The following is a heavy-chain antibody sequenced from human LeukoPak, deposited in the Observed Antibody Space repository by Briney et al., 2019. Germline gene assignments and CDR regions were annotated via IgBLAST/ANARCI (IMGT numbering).Heavy chain of an antibody. CDR2: ISYDGSNK. V-gene: IGHV3-30*04. J-gene: IGHJ4*02. D-gene: IGHD6-6*01. CDR1: GFTFSSYA. Sequence: GRSLRLSCAASGFTFSSYAMHWVRQAPGKGLEWVAVISYDGSNKYYADSVKGRCTISRDNSKNTLYLQMNSLRAEDTAVYYCARNSLEYSSLDYWGQGTLVTVSS. CDR3: ARNSLEYSSLDY.